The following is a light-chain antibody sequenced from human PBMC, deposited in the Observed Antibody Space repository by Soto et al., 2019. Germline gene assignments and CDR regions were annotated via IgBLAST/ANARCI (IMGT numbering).Light chain of an antibody. CDR3: QSFDSSLYVV. Sequence: QAVVTQPPSVSGAPGQRVTISCTGSSSNIGAGYDVHWYQQFPGTAPNLLIYGTSNRPSGVPDRFSGSRSGTSASLAITGLQADDEADYYCQSFDSSLYVVFGGGTKLTVL. J-gene: IGLJ2*01. CDR2: GTS. CDR1: SSNIGAGYD. V-gene: IGLV1-40*01.